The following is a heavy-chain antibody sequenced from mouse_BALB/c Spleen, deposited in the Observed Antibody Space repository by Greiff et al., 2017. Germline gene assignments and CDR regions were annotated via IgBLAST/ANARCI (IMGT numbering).Heavy chain of an antibody. CDR3: ARDQDTTAGGGFAY. CDR2: ISDGGSYT. Sequence: EVHLVESGGGLVKPGGSLKLSCAASGFTFSDYYMYWVRQTPEKRLEWVATISDGGSYTYYPDSVKGRFTISRDNAKNNLYLQMSSLKSEDTAMYYCARDQDTTAGGGFAYWGQGTLVTVSA. V-gene: IGHV5-4*02. D-gene: IGHD1-2*01. CDR1: GFTFSDYY. J-gene: IGHJ3*01.